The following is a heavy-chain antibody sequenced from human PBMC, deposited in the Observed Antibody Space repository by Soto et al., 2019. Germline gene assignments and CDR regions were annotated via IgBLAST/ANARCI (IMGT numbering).Heavy chain of an antibody. Sequence: QVQLQESGPGLVKPSESLSLTCPVSGGSISRYSWSWIRQPPGKGLECMGCIYYSGSTDYNPSLRGRVTISVDTSKNQFSRRLSSVSAADTAVYYCARGLVENARRWGYWGQGTQVTVSS. D-gene: IGHD1-26*01. V-gene: IGHV4-59*01. J-gene: IGHJ1*01. CDR1: GGSISRYS. CDR2: IYYSGST. CDR3: ARGLVENARRWGY.